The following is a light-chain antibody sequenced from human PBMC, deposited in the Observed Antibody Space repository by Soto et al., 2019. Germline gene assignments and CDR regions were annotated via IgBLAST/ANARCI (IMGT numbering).Light chain of an antibody. CDR3: QQYNSYSPA. V-gene: IGKV1-5*01. J-gene: IGKJ1*01. CDR2: DAS. Sequence: DIQITQSPSTLYASVGDRVTIPCRASQSIGSWLAWYRQRPGKAPKILIYDASSLPSGVPSRFSGSGSGTEFTLTISSLQPDDFETDYCQQYNSYSPAFGQGTKVDIK. CDR1: QSIGSW.